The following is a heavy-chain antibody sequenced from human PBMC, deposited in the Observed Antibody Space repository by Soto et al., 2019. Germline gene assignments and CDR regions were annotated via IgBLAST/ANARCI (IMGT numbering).Heavy chain of an antibody. CDR1: GGSISSYY. V-gene: IGHV4-59*08. CDR3: ARLEMATIRD. J-gene: IGHJ4*02. D-gene: IGHD5-12*01. CDR2: IYYSGST. Sequence: PSETLSLTCTVSGGSISSYYWSWIRQPPGKGLEWIGYIYYSGSTNYNPSLKSRVTISVDTSKNQFSLKLSSVTAADTAVYYCARLEMATIRDWGQGTLVTVSS.